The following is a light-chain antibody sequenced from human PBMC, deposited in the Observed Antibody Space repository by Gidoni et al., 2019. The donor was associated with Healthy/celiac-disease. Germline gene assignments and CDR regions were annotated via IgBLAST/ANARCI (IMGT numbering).Light chain of an antibody. CDR3: QQSYSTPYT. V-gene: IGKV1-39*01. CDR1: QSISSY. CDR2: AAS. Sequence: DIQMTRSPSSLSASVGDRVTMTCRASQSISSYLNWYQQKPGKAPKLLIYAASSLQSGVPSRFSGSGSGTDFTLTISSLQPEDFATYYCQQSYSTPYTFGQGTKLEIK. J-gene: IGKJ2*01.